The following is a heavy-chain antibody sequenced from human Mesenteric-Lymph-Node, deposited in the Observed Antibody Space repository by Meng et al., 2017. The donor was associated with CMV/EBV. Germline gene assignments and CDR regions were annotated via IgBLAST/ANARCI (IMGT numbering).Heavy chain of an antibody. CDR2: ISCGGGYT. V-gene: IGHV3-43*01. Sequence: GGSLRLSCAASGFTFDDYTMHWVRQAPGKGLEWVSLISCGGGYTYYTDSVKGRFTISRDNSKNTLYLQMNSLRAEDTAVYYCARYYYDSNAAFDYWGQGTLVTVSS. CDR3: ARYYYDSNAAFDY. J-gene: IGHJ4*02. D-gene: IGHD3-22*01. CDR1: GFTFDDYT.